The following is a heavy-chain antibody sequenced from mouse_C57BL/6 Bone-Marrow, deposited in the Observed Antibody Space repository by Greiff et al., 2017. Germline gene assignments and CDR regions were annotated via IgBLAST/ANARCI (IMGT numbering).Heavy chain of an antibody. CDR2: ISSGSSTI. Sequence: EVQVVESGGGLVKPGGSLKLSCAASGFTFSDYGMHWVRQAPGKGLEWVAYISSGSSTIYYADTVKGRFTISRDNAKNTLFLQMTSLRAEDTAMCYCARRGTFDYWGQGTTLTVSS. J-gene: IGHJ2*01. CDR3: ARRGTFDY. V-gene: IGHV5-17*01. CDR1: GFTFSDYG.